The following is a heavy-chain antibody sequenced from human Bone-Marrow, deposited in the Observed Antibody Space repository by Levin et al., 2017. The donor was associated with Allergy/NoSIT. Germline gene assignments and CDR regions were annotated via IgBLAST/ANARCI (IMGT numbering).Heavy chain of an antibody. J-gene: IGHJ6*02. CDR1: GGSINSYH. D-gene: IGHD2-15*01. V-gene: IGHV4-59*01. CDR3: ARDRVVASSGTYYYYGMAV. CDR2: IYYSGST. Sequence: SETLSLTCIVSGGSINSYHWSWIRQPPGKGLEWIGYIYYSGSTNYNPSLKSRVTMSVDTSKNQFSLTLNSVTAADTAMYYCARDRVVASSGTYYYYGMAVWGQGTTVTVSS.